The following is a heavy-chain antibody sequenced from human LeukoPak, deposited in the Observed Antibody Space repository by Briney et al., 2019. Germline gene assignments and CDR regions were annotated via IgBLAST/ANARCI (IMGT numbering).Heavy chain of an antibody. CDR2: IYYSGST. CDR3: ARVDSDFWSGYYTGAFDI. CDR1: GGSISSSSYY. V-gene: IGHV4-39*07. D-gene: IGHD3-3*01. J-gene: IGHJ3*02. Sequence: SETLSLTCTVSGGSISSSSYYWGWIRQPPGKGLEWIGSIYYSGSTYYNPSLKSQVTISVDTSKNQFSLKLSSVTAADTAVYYCARVDSDFWSGYYTGAFDIWGQGTMVTVSS.